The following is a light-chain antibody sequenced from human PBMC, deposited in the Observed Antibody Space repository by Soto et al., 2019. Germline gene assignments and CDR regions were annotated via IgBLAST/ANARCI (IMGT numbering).Light chain of an antibody. CDR1: QSVSNNY. J-gene: IGKJ1*01. Sequence: EIVLTQSPGTLSLSPVERATLYFRASQSVSNNYLAWYQQKPGQAPRLLIYGASNRATGIPDRFSGSGSGTDFTLTISRLEPEDFAVYYCQQYGSSGTCGQGTKGDIK. CDR3: QQYGSSGT. V-gene: IGKV3-20*01. CDR2: GAS.